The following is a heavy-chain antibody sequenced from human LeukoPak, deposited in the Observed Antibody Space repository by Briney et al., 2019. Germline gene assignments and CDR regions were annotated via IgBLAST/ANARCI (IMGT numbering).Heavy chain of an antibody. V-gene: IGHV3-30-3*01. CDR3: AREVHSYYYDSSGYDKYDDY. D-gene: IGHD3-22*01. J-gene: IGHJ4*02. CDR2: ISYDGSNK. CDR1: GFTFSSYA. Sequence: GGSLRLSCAASGFTFSSYAMHWVRQAPGKGLEWVAVISYDGSNKHYADSVKGRFTISRDNSKNTLYLQMNSLRAEDTAVYYCAREVHSYYYDSSGYDKYDDYWGQGTLVTVSS.